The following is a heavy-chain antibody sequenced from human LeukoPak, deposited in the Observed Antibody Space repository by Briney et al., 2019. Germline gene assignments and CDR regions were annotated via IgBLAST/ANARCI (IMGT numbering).Heavy chain of an antibody. CDR3: ARARVRQLRGGYYYYGMDV. V-gene: IGHV4-61*02. D-gene: IGHD6-6*01. J-gene: IGHJ6*02. CDR1: GGSISSGSYH. CDR2: IYTSGST. Sequence: SETLSLTCTVSGGSISSGSYHWSWIRQPAGKGLEWIGRIYTSGSTNYNPSLKSRVTISVDTSKNQFSLKLSSVTAADTAVYYCARARVRQLRGGYYYYGMDVWGQGTTVTVSS.